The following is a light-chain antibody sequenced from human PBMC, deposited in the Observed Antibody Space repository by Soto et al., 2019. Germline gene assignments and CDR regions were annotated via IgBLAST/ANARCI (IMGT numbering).Light chain of an antibody. CDR3: YSYTSSSTWV. Sequence: QSALTQPASVSGSPGQSITISCTGTSSDVGGYNYVSWYQQHPGKAPKLMIYEVSNRPSGVSNRFSGSKSDNTAALTISGLQAEDEADYYCYSYTSSSTWVFGGGTKLTVL. V-gene: IGLV2-14*01. J-gene: IGLJ3*02. CDR2: EVS. CDR1: SSDVGGYNY.